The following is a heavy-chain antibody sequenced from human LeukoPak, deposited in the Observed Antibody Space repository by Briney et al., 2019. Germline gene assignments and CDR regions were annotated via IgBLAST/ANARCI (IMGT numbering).Heavy chain of an antibody. Sequence: SETLSLTCTVSGGSISSYYWSWIRQPPGKGLEWIGYIYYSGSTNYNPSLKSRVTISVDTSKNQFSLKLSSVTAADTAVYYCARHRGYSSGWYEEPFDYWGQGTLVTVSS. J-gene: IGHJ4*02. CDR1: GGSISSYY. CDR3: ARHRGYSSGWYEEPFDY. D-gene: IGHD6-19*01. V-gene: IGHV4-59*08. CDR2: IYYSGST.